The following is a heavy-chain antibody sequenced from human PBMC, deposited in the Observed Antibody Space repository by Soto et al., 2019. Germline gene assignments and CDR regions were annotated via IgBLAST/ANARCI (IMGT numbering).Heavy chain of an antibody. CDR2: IYSGTS. V-gene: IGHV4-39*01. Sequence: QLQLQESGPGLVKPSETLSLTCTVSGGSINDDTYYWGWIRQPPGKGLEWIGSIYSGTSSYNPSLESRVTRSVDTSKKQLSLRLRSVTAADTAVYYCARLHCNSPNCVPLDPWGQGTLVIVSS. CDR1: GGSINDDTYY. D-gene: IGHD2-2*01. J-gene: IGHJ5*02. CDR3: ARLHCNSPNCVPLDP.